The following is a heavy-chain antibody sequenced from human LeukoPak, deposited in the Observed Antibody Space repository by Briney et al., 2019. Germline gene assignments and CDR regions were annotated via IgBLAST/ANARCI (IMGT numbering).Heavy chain of an antibody. V-gene: IGHV5-51*01. J-gene: IGHJ6*03. Sequence: PGESLKISCKGSGYSFTSYWIGWVRQMPGKGLEWMGIIYPGDSDTRYSPSFQGQVTISADKSISTAYLQWSSLKASDTAMYYCARLVPTYDILTGPYYYMDVWGKGTTVTVSS. CDR1: GYSFTSYW. D-gene: IGHD3-9*01. CDR2: IYPGDSDT. CDR3: ARLVPTYDILTGPYYYMDV.